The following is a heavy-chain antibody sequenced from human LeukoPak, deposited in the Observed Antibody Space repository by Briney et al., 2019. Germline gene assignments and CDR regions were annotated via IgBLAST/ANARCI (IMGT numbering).Heavy chain of an antibody. V-gene: IGHV1-69*06. CDR1: GGTFSIYA. Sequence: GSSVKVSCKASGGTFSIYAISWVRQAPGQGLEWMGRIIPIFGTANYAQKFQGRVTITADKSTSTAYMELSSLRSEDTAVYYCAREGDSGMTTVTTFDYWGQGTLVTVSS. CDR3: AREGDSGMTTVTTFDY. D-gene: IGHD4-17*01. J-gene: IGHJ4*02. CDR2: IIPIFGTA.